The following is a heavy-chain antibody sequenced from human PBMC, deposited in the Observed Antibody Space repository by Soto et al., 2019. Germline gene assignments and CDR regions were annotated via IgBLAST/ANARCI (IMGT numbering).Heavy chain of an antibody. Sequence: PSETLSLTCAVYGVSFSANYWSWIRQSPGKGLEWIGEINHSGSTNYNTSLKSRISIKIDTSKKQISLQVNSETTTDTALYYCAKHFRAAEGKAFDSWGQGIPVTVS. CDR2: INHSGST. CDR3: AKHFRAAEGKAFDS. D-gene: IGHD6-13*01. J-gene: IGHJ4*02. CDR1: GVSFSANY. V-gene: IGHV4-34*01.